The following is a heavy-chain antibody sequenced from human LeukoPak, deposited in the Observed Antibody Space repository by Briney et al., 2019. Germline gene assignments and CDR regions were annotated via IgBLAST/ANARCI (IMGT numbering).Heavy chain of an antibody. CDR1: GFTFSSYG. CDR2: ISYDGSNK. Sequence: PGGSLRLSCAASGFTFSSYGMHWVRQAPGKGLEWVAVISYDGSNKYYADSVKGRFTISRDNSKNTLYLQMNSLRAEDTAVYYCAKDQYIVVVTAPEFDPWGQGTLVTVSS. D-gene: IGHD2-21*02. V-gene: IGHV3-30*18. J-gene: IGHJ5*02. CDR3: AKDQYIVVVTAPEFDP.